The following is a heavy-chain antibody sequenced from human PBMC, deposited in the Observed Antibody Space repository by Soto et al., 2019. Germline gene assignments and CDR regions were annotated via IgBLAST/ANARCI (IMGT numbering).Heavy chain of an antibody. D-gene: IGHD5-18*01. CDR3: ARDHVDTPMTNFDY. J-gene: IGHJ4*02. CDR2: INPSDAYT. Sequence: QVQLVQSGAEVKKPGASGKVSCRASGYTFISYYIHWVRQAPGQGLAWMGLINPSDAYTDYAQKFQGRVTLTRDTSTSIVYMELSSLRSEDTAIYYCARDHVDTPMTNFDYWGQGTLVTVSS. CDR1: GYTFISYY. V-gene: IGHV1-46*01.